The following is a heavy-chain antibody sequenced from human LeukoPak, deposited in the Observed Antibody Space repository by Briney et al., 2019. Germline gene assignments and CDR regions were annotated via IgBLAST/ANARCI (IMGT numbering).Heavy chain of an antibody. J-gene: IGHJ4*02. CDR1: GYSFSYYY. Sequence: ASVKVSCKASGYSFSYYYMHWVRQAPGQGLEWMGWINPKSGDTNYAQKFQGRVTMTRDTSISTTYMDLSRLRSDDTAVYYCARGGLLWFGEGGYYFDYWGQGTLVTVSS. D-gene: IGHD3-10*01. CDR2: INPKSGDT. V-gene: IGHV1-2*02. CDR3: ARGGLLWFGEGGYYFDY.